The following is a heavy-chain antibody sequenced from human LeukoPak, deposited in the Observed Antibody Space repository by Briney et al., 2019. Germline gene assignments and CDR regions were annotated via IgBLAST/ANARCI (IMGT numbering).Heavy chain of an antibody. J-gene: IGHJ5*02. CDR3: ARAPGILWWFDP. Sequence: VASVKVSCKASGYTFTSYDINWVRQATGQGLEWMGRIIPILGIANYAQKFQGRVTITADKSTSTAYMELSSLRSEDTAVYYCARAPGILWWFDPWGQGTLVTVSS. CDR2: IIPILGIA. V-gene: IGHV1-69*04. D-gene: IGHD1-14*01. CDR1: GYTFTSYD.